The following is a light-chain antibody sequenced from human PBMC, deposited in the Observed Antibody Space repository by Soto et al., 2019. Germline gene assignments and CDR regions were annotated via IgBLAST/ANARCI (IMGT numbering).Light chain of an antibody. CDR1: QSVSGC. Sequence: DIQMTQSPSTLSASVGDTVTVTCRASQSVSGCLAWHQQKPGEAPNLLIYDASALPRGVPSRFSGSGSGTKFTLPIASLQLDDFAAYYCQQYETFSGTFGPGSKV. V-gene: IGKV1-5*01. CDR3: QQYETFSGT. J-gene: IGKJ1*01. CDR2: DAS.